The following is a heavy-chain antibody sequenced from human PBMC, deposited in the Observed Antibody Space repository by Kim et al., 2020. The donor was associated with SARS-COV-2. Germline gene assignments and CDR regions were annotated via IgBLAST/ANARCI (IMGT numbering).Heavy chain of an antibody. CDR3: VEVAAAPLIYYMDV. D-gene: IGHD6-13*01. V-gene: IGHV1-69*13. CDR2: IIPIFGTA. Sequence: SVKVSCKASGGTFSSYAISWVRQAPGQGLEWMGGIIPIFGTANYAQKFQGRVTITADESTSTAYMELSSLRSEDTAVYYCVEVAAAPLIYYMDVWGKGTTVTVSS. CDR1: GGTFSSYA. J-gene: IGHJ6*03.